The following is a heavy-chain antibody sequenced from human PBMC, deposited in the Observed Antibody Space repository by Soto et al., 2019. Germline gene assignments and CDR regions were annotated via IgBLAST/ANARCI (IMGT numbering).Heavy chain of an antibody. D-gene: IGHD4-17*01. V-gene: IGHV3-33*01. CDR2: IWYDGSNK. J-gene: IGHJ6*03. CDR3: ARDGTTTVTTSYYYYMDV. Sequence: GGSLRLSCAASGFTFSSYGMHWVRQAPGKGLEWVAVIWYDGSNKYYADSVKGRFTISRDNSKNTLYLQMNSLRAEDTAVYYCARDGTTTVTTSYYYYMDVWGKGTTVTVS. CDR1: GFTFSSYG.